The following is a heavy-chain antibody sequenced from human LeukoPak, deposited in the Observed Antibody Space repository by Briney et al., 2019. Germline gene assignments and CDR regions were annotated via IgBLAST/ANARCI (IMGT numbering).Heavy chain of an antibody. J-gene: IGHJ4*02. D-gene: IGHD1-7*01. CDR2: ISSTSSYI. V-gene: IGHV3-21*01. CDR1: GFTFSTYS. CDR3: ARDAGITGTTDLDY. Sequence: PGGSLRLSRAASGFTFSTYSMDWVRQAPGMGLEWVASISSTSSYIYYTDSVKGRFTISRDNAKKSLDLQMNSLRAEDTAVYYCARDAGITGTTDLDYWGQGILVTVSS.